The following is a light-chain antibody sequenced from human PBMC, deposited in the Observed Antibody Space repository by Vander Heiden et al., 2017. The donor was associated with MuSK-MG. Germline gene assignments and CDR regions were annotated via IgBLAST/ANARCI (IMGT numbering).Light chain of an antibody. V-gene: IGLV2-23*01. J-gene: IGLJ1*01. CDR3: CSYAGSFYV. Sequence: QSALTQPASVSGSPGQSITIPCTGTSTDVGSYNLVSWYQQHPGKAPKLMIYEGSKRPSGVSNRFSGSKSGNTASLTMSGLQAEDEADYSCCSYAGSFYVFGTGTKVIAL. CDR1: STDVGSYNL. CDR2: EGS.